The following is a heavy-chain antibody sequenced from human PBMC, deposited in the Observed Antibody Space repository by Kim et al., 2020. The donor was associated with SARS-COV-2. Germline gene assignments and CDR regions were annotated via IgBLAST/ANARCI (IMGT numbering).Heavy chain of an antibody. CDR3: AVVVTPGGGMDV. J-gene: IGHJ6*02. V-gene: IGHV3-30-3*01. Sequence: GGSLRLSCAASGFTFSSYAMHWVRQAPGKGLEWVAVITDGGSNKYYADSVKGRFTISRDNSKNTLYLQMNSLRAEDTAVYYCAVVVTPGGGMDVWGQGTMVTVSS. CDR2: ITDGGSNK. CDR1: GFTFSSYA. D-gene: IGHD2-21*01.